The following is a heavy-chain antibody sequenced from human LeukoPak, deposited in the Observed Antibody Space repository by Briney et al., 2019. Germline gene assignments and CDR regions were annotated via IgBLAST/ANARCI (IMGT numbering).Heavy chain of an antibody. D-gene: IGHD2-2*01. V-gene: IGHV3-11*04. CDR2: ISSSGTTI. Sequence: GGSLRLSCAASGFSFSDYYMSWLRQAPGKGLEWISYISSSGTTIYYEDSVKGRFTISRDNAENSLYLQMNSLRVEDTAVYYCARAPTVLVGYCSSSSCQADYWGQGTLVTVSS. CDR3: ARAPTVLVGYCSSSSCQADY. J-gene: IGHJ4*02. CDR1: GFSFSDYY.